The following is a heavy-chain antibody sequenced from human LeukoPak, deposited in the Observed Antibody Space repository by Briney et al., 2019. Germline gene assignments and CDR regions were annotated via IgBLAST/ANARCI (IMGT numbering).Heavy chain of an antibody. CDR2: IYNSGST. D-gene: IGHD4-17*01. CDR1: GVSISNFY. CDR3: ARDPGDYSGWFDP. J-gene: IGHJ5*02. V-gene: IGHV4-4*07. Sequence: SETLSLTCTVYGVSISNFYWSWIRQPAGKGLEWIGRIYNSGSTKYNPSLKSRVTISLDKSKSQFSLKLSSVTAADTAVYYCARDPGDYSGWFDPWGQGTLVTVSS.